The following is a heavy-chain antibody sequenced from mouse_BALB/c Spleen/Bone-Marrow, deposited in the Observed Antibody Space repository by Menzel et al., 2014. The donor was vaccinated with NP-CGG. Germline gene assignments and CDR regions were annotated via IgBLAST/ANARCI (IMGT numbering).Heavy chain of an antibody. J-gene: IGHJ4*01. Sequence: EVKLVEYGGGLVQPGGSLRLSCATSGFTFTDYYMSWVRQPPGKALEWLGFIRNKANGYTTEYSASVKGRFTISRDNSQSNLYLQMNPLRAEGSARYYCARDEYYAMDYWGHGTPVTVSS. CDR3: ARDEYYAMDY. CDR2: IRNKANGYTT. V-gene: IGHV7-3*02. CDR1: GFTFTDYY.